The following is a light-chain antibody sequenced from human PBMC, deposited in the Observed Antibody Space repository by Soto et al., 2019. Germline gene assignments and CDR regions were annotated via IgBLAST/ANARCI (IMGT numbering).Light chain of an antibody. Sequence: QSVLTQPPSASGTPGQRVTISCSGGSSNIGTNHVYWYQHLPGAAPKLLIARNNQQPSGVPDRFSASKSGTSASLTIGGLRSEDEGDYYCASWDDTLLFGGGTKLTVL. CDR1: SSNIGTNH. CDR3: ASWDDTLL. V-gene: IGLV1-47*01. J-gene: IGLJ2*01. CDR2: RNN.